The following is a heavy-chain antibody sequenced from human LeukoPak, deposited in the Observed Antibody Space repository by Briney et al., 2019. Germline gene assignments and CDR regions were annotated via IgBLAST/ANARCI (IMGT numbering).Heavy chain of an antibody. CDR1: GGSISSSSYY. D-gene: IGHD6-13*01. Sequence: PSETLSLTCTVSGGSISSSSYYWGWIRQPPGEGLEWIGSIYYSGSTYYNPSLKSRVTISVDTSKNQFSLQLNSVTAADTAVYYCARSLGSWFPFEYWGQGTLVTVSP. CDR2: IYYSGST. J-gene: IGHJ4*02. CDR3: ARSLGSWFPFEY. V-gene: IGHV4-39*01.